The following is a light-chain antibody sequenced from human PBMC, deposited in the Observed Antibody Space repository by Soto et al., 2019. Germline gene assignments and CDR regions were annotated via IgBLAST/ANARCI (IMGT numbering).Light chain of an antibody. CDR1: QSVRSS. Sequence: EVVMTQSPATLSVSPGERATLSCRASQSVRSSLAWYRQRRGQAPRLLIHGASFRATGIPGRFSGSGSATEFTLIISNLRSEDFAVYYCHQYNTWPLTFGGATKVEI. V-gene: IGKV3-15*01. CDR2: GAS. CDR3: HQYNTWPLT. J-gene: IGKJ4*01.